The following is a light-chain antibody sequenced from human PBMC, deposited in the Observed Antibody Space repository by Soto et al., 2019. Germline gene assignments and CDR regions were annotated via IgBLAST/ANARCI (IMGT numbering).Light chain of an antibody. V-gene: IGLV4-69*01. CDR3: QSWGTGIVV. CDR1: SGHISYA. J-gene: IGLJ2*01. CDR2: LNSDGSH. Sequence: QSVLTQSPSASASLGASVKLTCTLSSGHISYAIAWHQQQPEKGPRYLMKLNSDGSHSQVGGIPGRFSGAGSGAERYLTFARLESEDEADYYCQSWGTGIVVFGGGTKVTVL.